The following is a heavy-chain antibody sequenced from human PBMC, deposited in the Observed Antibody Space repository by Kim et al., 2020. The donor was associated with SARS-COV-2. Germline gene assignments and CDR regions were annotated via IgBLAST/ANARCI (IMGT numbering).Heavy chain of an antibody. V-gene: IGHV3-7*04. J-gene: IGHJ3*02. CDR3: ARGMEDIVVVPAAMDAFDI. D-gene: IGHD2-2*01. Sequence: GRFTIARDNAKNSLYLQMNSLRAEDTAVYYCARGMEDIVVVPAAMDAFDIWGQGTMVTVSS.